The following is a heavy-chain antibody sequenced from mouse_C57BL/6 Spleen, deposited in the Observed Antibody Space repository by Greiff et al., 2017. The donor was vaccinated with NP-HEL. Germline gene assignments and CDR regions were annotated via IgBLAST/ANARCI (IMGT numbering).Heavy chain of an antibody. CDR2: INPNNGGT. D-gene: IGHD2-4*01. V-gene: IGHV1-18*01. CDR3: ARSRVYYDYDPFDY. J-gene: IGHJ2*01. Sequence: VQLQQSGPELVKPGASVKIPCKASGYTFTDYNMDWVKQSHGKSLEWIGDINPNNGGTIYNQKFKGKATLTVDQSSSTAYMELRSLTSEDTAVYYCARSRVYYDYDPFDYWGQGTTLTVSS. CDR1: GYTFTDYN.